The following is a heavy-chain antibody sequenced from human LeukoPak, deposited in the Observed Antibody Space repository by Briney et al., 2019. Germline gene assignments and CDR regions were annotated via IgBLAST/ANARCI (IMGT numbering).Heavy chain of an antibody. Sequence: GGSLRLSCAASGFTFSSYAMSWVRQAPGKGLEWVSAISGSGGSTYYADSVKGRFTISRDNSKNTLYLQMNSLRAEDTAVYYCARDGSSGYYYRTFDYWGQGTLVTVSS. CDR3: ARDGSSGYYYRTFDY. CDR2: ISGSGGST. J-gene: IGHJ4*02. D-gene: IGHD3-22*01. CDR1: GFTFSSYA. V-gene: IGHV3-23*01.